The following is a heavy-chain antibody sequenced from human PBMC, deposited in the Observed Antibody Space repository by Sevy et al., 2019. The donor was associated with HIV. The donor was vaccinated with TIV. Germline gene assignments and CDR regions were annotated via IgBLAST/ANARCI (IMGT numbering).Heavy chain of an antibody. CDR3: ATVVIAVSVGYFDY. V-gene: IGHV1-24*01. D-gene: IGHD6-19*01. CDR2: FDPEDGET. Sequence: ASVKVSGKVSGYTLTELSIHWVRQAPGKGLEWMGGFDPEDGETIYAQKFQGRVTMTEDTSTDTAYMELSSLRSEDTAVYYCATVVIAVSVGYFDYWGQGTLVTVSS. CDR1: GYTLTELS. J-gene: IGHJ4*02.